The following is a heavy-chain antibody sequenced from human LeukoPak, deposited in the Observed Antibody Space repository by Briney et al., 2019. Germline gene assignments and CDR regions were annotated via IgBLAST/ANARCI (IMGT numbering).Heavy chain of an antibody. D-gene: IGHD4-17*01. V-gene: IGHV3-72*01. Sequence: GGSLRLSCAASGFSLSNHYMDWVRQAPGKGLEWVGRTRNRADSYTTEYAASVGGRFIISRDDSKNSLFLQMNSLKTEDTAVHFCARGFDYGDGFDYWGQGTLVTVSS. CDR2: TRNRADSYTT. CDR3: ARGFDYGDGFDY. J-gene: IGHJ4*02. CDR1: GFSLSNHY.